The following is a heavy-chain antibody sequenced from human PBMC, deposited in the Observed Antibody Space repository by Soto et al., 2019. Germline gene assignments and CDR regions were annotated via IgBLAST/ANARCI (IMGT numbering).Heavy chain of an antibody. J-gene: IGHJ4*02. Sequence: ESGGGLVQLGGSLRLSCAASGFTFSSCSMNWVRQAPGKGLEWLSYISSTSSTIYYADSVKGRFTISRDNAKNSLYLQMNSLRDEDTTVYYCASWPDSADYWGQGTLVTVSS. D-gene: IGHD2-21*01. V-gene: IGHV3-48*02. CDR1: GFTFSSCS. CDR2: ISSTSSTI. CDR3: ASWPDSADY.